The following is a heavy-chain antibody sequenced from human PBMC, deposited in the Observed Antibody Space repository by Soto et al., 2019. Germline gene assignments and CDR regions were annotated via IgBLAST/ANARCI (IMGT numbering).Heavy chain of an antibody. D-gene: IGHD3-3*01. J-gene: IGHJ6*03. V-gene: IGHV1-8*01. Sequence: ASVKVSCKASRYTFTSYDINWVRQATGQGLEWMGWMNPNSGNTGYAQKFQGRVTMTRNTSISTAYMELSSLRSEDTAVYYCARTPGSSLRFLEWLRQSYYYMDVWGKGTTVTVSS. CDR3: ARTPGSSLRFLEWLRQSYYYMDV. CDR2: MNPNSGNT. CDR1: RYTFTSYD.